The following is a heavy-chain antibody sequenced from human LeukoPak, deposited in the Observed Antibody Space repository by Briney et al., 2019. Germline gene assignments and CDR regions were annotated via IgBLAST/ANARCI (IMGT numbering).Heavy chain of an antibody. J-gene: IGHJ4*02. CDR2: VGHSGNT. V-gene: IGHV4-34*01. CDR3: VLGQWEPKGAY. Sequence: PSETLSLTCGVYGGSLGRYFWNWIRQTPGKGLEWIGEVGHSGNTNYNPSLKSRVTMSLDTSRNQFSLKLNSVTAADTAVYYCVLGQWEPKGAYWGQGNLVTVSS. CDR1: GGSLGRYF. D-gene: IGHD1-26*01.